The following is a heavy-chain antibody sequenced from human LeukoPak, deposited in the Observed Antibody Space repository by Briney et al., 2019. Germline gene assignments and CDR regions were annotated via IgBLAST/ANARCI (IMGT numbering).Heavy chain of an antibody. Sequence: GGSLRLSCAASGVTFSSYGMHWVRQAPGKGLEWVAVIWYDGSNKYYADSVKGRFTISRDNSKNTLYLQMNSLRAEDTAVYYCARDYDSSGYYPDYWGQGTLVTVSS. CDR3: ARDYDSSGYYPDY. D-gene: IGHD3-22*01. J-gene: IGHJ4*02. V-gene: IGHV3-33*08. CDR2: IWYDGSNK. CDR1: GVTFSSYG.